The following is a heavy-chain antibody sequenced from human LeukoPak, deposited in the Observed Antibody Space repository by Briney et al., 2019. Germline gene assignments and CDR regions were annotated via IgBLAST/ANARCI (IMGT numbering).Heavy chain of an antibody. CDR2: IYTSGST. D-gene: IGHD6-19*01. V-gene: IGHV4-4*07. Sequence: NPSETLSLTCTVSGGSISSYYWSWIRQPAGKGLEWIGRIYTSGSTNYNPSLKSRVTMSVDTSKNQFSLELSSVTAADTAVYYCARAIPGYSSGWYWYFDLWGRGTLVTVSS. CDR1: GGSISSYY. CDR3: ARAIPGYSSGWYWYFDL. J-gene: IGHJ2*01.